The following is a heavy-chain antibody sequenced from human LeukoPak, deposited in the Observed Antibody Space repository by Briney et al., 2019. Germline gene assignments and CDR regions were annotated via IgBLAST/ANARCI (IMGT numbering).Heavy chain of an antibody. V-gene: IGHV6-1*01. Sequence: SQTLSLTCAISGDSVSRNNAGWSWIRQSPSRGLEWLGRTYYRSKWYSDFAPSMRNRITINPDTSKNQFSLMLNSVTAADTAVYYCARDKGQYGSGTRGFTWFDPWGQGTLVTVSS. D-gene: IGHD3-10*01. CDR3: ARDKGQYGSGTRGFTWFDP. CDR2: TYYRSKWYS. CDR1: GDSVSRNNAG. J-gene: IGHJ5*02.